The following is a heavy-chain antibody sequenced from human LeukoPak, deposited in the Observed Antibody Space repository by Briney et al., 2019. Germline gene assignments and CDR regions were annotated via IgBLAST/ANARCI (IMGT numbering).Heavy chain of an antibody. J-gene: IGHJ3*02. CDR1: GGSISSSNW. CDR3: ATSKYQLLRDAFDI. V-gene: IGHV4-4*02. CDR2: IYHSGTT. D-gene: IGHD2-2*01. Sequence: SGTLSLTCTVSGGSISSSNWWNWVRQSPGKGLEWIGEIYHSGTTNYNPSLESRHTISVHKSKNQFSLNLNSVTAADTAVYYCATSKYQLLRDAFDIWGQGTMVTVSS.